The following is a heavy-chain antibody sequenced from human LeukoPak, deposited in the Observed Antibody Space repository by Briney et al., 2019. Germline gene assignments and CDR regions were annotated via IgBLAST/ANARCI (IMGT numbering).Heavy chain of an antibody. J-gene: IGHJ3*02. CDR1: GYTFTGYY. D-gene: IGHD4-17*01. Sequence: ASVKVSCKASGYTFTGYYMHWVRQAPGQGLEWMGWINPNSGGTNYAQKFQGRVTMTRDTSISTAYMELSRLRSDDTAVYYCARDNYGDYGGAFDIWGQGTMVTVSS. CDR3: ARDNYGDYGGAFDI. CDR2: INPNSGGT. V-gene: IGHV1-2*02.